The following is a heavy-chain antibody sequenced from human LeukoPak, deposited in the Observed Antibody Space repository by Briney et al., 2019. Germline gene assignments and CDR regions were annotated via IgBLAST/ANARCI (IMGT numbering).Heavy chain of an antibody. Sequence: PSETLSLTCAVYGGSFSGYYWSWIRQPPGKGLEWIGEINHSGSTNYNPSLKSRVTISVDTSKNQFSLKLSSVTAADTAVYYCARQNGDPAPPTWYFDYWGQGTLVTVSS. J-gene: IGHJ4*02. D-gene: IGHD4-17*01. CDR2: INHSGST. V-gene: IGHV4-34*01. CDR1: GGSFSGYY. CDR3: ARQNGDPAPPTWYFDY.